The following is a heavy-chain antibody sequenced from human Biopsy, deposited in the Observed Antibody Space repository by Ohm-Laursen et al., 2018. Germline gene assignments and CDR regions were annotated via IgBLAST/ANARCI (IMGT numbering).Heavy chain of an antibody. CDR1: GGSISDSTYH. V-gene: IGHV4-39*01. J-gene: IGHJ5*02. CDR3: ARHPTGFWFDP. CDR2: IYYSGNT. Sequence: TLSFTCTVSGGSISDSTYHWGWIRQSPGKGLEWIGNIYYSGNTDYSPSLKSRVTMSVDTSKNQFSLNLTSVTAADTAVYYCARHPTGFWFDPWGQGTLVIVSS.